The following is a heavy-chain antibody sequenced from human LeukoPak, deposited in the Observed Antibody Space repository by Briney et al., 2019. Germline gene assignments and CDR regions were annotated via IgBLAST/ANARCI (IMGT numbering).Heavy chain of an antibody. D-gene: IGHD3-10*01. J-gene: IGHJ5*02. CDR1: GGSISSSNW. CDR2: IYHSGST. Sequence: SETLSLTCAVSGGSISSSNWWSWVRQPPGKGLEWIGEIYHSGSTNYNPSLKSRVTISVDKSKNQFSLKLSSVTAADTAVYYCAREKGSALNWFDPWGQGILVTVSS. CDR3: AREKGSALNWFDP. V-gene: IGHV4-4*02.